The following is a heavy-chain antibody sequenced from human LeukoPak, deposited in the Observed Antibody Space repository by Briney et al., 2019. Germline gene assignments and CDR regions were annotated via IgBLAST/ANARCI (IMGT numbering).Heavy chain of an antibody. V-gene: IGHV3-33*06. CDR1: GFTFSSYG. CDR3: AKDGQRAYDFDY. D-gene: IGHD3-16*01. Sequence: GGSLRLSRAASGFTFSSYGMHWVRQAPGKGLEWVAIIWLDGSHKYYADSVKGRFTISRDNSKNTLYLQMNSLRAEDTAVYYCAKDGQRAYDFDYSAQGTLVTVSS. J-gene: IGHJ4*02. CDR2: IWLDGSHK.